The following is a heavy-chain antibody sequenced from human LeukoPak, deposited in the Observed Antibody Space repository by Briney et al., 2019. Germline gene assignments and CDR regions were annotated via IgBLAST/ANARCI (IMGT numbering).Heavy chain of an antibody. CDR2: IKQDGSEK. V-gene: IGHV3-7*01. Sequence: PGGSLRLSSAAAGFTFSSYWMSWVRQAPGKGLEWVANIKQDGSEKYYVDSVKGRFTISRDNAKNSLYLQMNSLRAEDTAVYYCARAAETTVVTFDYWGQGTLVTVSS. CDR1: GFTFSSYW. J-gene: IGHJ4*02. CDR3: ARAAETTVVTFDY. D-gene: IGHD4-23*01.